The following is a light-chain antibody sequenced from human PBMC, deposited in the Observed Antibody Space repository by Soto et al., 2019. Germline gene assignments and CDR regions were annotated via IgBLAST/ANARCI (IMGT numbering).Light chain of an antibody. CDR3: QQYGSSPLS. Sequence: IVLTRSSGTLSPPPGERATLSCRSSRSVSNNYLAWYQQKPGQAPRLLIYGAYSRATGIQDRFSGSGSGTDFTLTIRRMEPEDFAVYYCQQYGSSPLSFGGGTKVDIK. J-gene: IGKJ4*01. V-gene: IGKV3-20*01. CDR1: RSVSNNY. CDR2: GAY.